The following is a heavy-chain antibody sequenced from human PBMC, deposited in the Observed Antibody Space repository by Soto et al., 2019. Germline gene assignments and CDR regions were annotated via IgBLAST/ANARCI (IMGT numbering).Heavy chain of an antibody. CDR3: ARDAPPEDY. J-gene: IGHJ4*02. CDR2: ISANSGKT. CDR1: GYTFTSYA. Sequence: QVQLVQSGAEVKKPGAAVKVSCKASGYTFTSYAISWVRHAPGQGLEWMGWISANSGKTNYAQKLQGIVTMTTDKSTSTAYMELRSLRSDDTAVYYCARDAPPEDYWDQGTLVTVSS. V-gene: IGHV1-18*01.